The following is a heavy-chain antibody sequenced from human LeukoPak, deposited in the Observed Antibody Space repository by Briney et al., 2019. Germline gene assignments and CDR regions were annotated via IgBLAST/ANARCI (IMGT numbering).Heavy chain of an antibody. CDR3: AKDPSWFGPSEPDDY. CDR1: GFTFSSYA. V-gene: IGHV3-23*01. Sequence: GGSLRLSCAASGFTFSSYAMSWVRQAPGKGLEWVSAISGSGGSTYYADSVKGRFTISRDNSKNTLYLQMNRLRAEDTAVYYCAKDPSWFGPSEPDDYWGQGTLVTVSS. CDR2: ISGSGGST. D-gene: IGHD3-10*01. J-gene: IGHJ4*02.